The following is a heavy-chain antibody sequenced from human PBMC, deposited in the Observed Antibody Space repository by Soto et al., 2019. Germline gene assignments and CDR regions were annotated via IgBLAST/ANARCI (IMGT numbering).Heavy chain of an antibody. V-gene: IGHV1-2*02. CDR3: ARKYSRWAAFDI. CDR2: INPNSGGT. J-gene: IGHJ3*02. D-gene: IGHD2-15*01. Sequence: ASVKVSCKASGYTFTGYYMHWVRQAPGQGLEWMGWINPNSGGTNYAQKFQGRVTMTRDTSISTAYMELSRLRSDDTAVYYCARKYSRWAAFDIWGQGTMVTISS. CDR1: GYTFTGYY.